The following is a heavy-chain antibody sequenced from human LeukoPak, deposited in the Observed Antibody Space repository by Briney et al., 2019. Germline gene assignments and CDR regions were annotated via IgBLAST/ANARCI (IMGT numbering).Heavy chain of an antibody. J-gene: IGHJ4*02. CDR3: AREVTSYRKALYYIDY. CDR1: GGTFSSYA. CDR2: IIPIFGTA. Sequence: SVKVSCKASGGTFSSYAISWVRQAPGQGLEWMGGIIPIFGTANYAQKFQGRVTITADESTSTAYMELSSLRSEDTAVYYCAREVTSYRKALYYIDYWGQGTLVTVSS. V-gene: IGHV1-69*13. D-gene: IGHD1-26*01.